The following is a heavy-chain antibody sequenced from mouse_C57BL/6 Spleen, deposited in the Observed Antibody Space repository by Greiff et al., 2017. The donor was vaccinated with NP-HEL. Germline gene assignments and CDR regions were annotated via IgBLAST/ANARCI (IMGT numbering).Heavy chain of an antibody. CDR1: GYTFTSYW. Sequence: QVQLQQPGTELVKPGASVKLSCKASGYTFTSYWMHWVKQRPGQGLEWIGNINPSNGGTNYNEKFKSKATLTVDKSSSTAYMQLSSLTSEDSAVYYCAREGAYYGNYEAYYYAMDYWGQGTSVTVSS. CDR3: AREGAYYGNYEAYYYAMDY. D-gene: IGHD2-10*01. J-gene: IGHJ4*01. CDR2: INPSNGGT. V-gene: IGHV1-53*01.